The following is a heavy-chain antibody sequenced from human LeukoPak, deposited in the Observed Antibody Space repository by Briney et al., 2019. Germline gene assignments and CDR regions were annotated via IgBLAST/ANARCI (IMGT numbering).Heavy chain of an antibody. V-gene: IGHV3-7*01. CDR1: GFTFSSYW. CDR2: IKKDGSEK. CDR3: ATNYNYYMDV. D-gene: IGHD1-1*01. Sequence: PGGSLRLSCAASGFTFSSYWMSWVRQAPGKGLEWVATIKKDGSEKYNVDSVKGRFTISRDNAKNSVYLQVNSLRAEDTAVYYCATNYNYYMDVWGKGTPVTVSS. J-gene: IGHJ6*03.